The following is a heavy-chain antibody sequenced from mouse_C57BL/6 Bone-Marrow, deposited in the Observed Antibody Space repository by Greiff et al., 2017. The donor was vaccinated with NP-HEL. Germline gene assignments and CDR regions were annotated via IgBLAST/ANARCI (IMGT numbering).Heavy chain of an antibody. CDR2: ISDGGSYT. CDR1: GFTFSSYA. J-gene: IGHJ3*01. CDR3: AMNWDRAWFAY. V-gene: IGHV5-4*03. Sequence: EVKLQESGGGLVKPGGSLKLSCAASGFTFSSYAMSWVRQTPEKRLEWVATISDGGSYTYYPAHVKGRFTISRANAKNNLYLQMSHLKSEDTAMYYCAMNWDRAWFAYWGQGTLVTVSA. D-gene: IGHD4-1*01.